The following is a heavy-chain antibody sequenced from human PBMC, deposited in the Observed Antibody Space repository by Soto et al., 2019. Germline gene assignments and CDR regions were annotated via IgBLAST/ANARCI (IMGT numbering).Heavy chain of an antibody. V-gene: IGHV3-11*04. CDR1: GFTFSDYY. CDR3: AREGEDSSYDYSFDI. Sequence: GGSLRLSCAASGFTFSDYYMSWIRQAPGKGLEWVSYISSSGSTTYYADSVKGRFTISRDNAKNTLYLQMNSLRAEDTAVYYCAREGEDSSYDYSFDIWGQGTMVTVSS. D-gene: IGHD5-12*01. J-gene: IGHJ3*02. CDR2: ISSSGSTT.